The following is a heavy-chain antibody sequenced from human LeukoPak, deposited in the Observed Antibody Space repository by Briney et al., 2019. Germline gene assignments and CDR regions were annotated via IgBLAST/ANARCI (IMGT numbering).Heavy chain of an antibody. CDR1: GYSISSGFY. CDR2: VYHGGSS. D-gene: IGHD6-6*01. Sequence: SETLSLTCTVSGYSISSGFYWGWIRQPPGKGLEWIGNVYHGGSSYYNPSLKSRITISVDTSKNQFSLNLYSVTAADTAVYYCARRVGSSDCFDYWGQGTLVTVSS. J-gene: IGHJ4*02. CDR3: ARRVGSSDCFDY. V-gene: IGHV4-38-2*02.